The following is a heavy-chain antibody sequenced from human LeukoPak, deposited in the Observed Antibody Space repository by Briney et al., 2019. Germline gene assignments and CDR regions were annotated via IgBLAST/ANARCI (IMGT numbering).Heavy chain of an antibody. Sequence: ASVKVSCKASEYIFTAYYIHWVRQAPGQGLEWMGWINPNSGGTNYAQKFRGAVTMTRDTSISTAYMDLSGLRSDDTAMYYCAREHSSGYYFDAFDIWGQGTMVTVSS. V-gene: IGHV1-2*02. CDR2: INPNSGGT. J-gene: IGHJ3*02. CDR3: AREHSSGYYFDAFDI. CDR1: EYIFTAYY. D-gene: IGHD3-22*01.